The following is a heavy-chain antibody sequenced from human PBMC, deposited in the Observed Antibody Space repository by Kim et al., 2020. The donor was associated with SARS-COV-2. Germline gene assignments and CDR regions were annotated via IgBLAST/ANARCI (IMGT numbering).Heavy chain of an antibody. D-gene: IGHD6-13*01. J-gene: IGHJ4*02. CDR3: AKDFWASRLLAAGSSVSYFDY. V-gene: IGHV3-23*01. CDR1: GFTFSSYA. Sequence: GGSLRLSCAASGFTFSSYAMSWVRQAPGKGLEWVSAISGSGGSTYYADSVKGRFTISRDNSKNTLYLQMNSLRAEDTAVYYCAKDFWASRLLAAGSSVSYFDYWGQGTLVTVSS. CDR2: ISGSGGST.